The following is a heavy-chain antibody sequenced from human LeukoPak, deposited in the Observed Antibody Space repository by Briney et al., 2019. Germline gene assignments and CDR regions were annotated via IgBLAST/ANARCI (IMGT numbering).Heavy chain of an antibody. V-gene: IGHV1-2*02. D-gene: IGHD6-13*01. J-gene: IGHJ4*02. CDR2: INPNSGGT. CDR3: ARGGIAAAIPPDY. Sequence: ASVKVSCKASGYTFTGYYMHWVRQAPGQGLEWMGWINPNSGGTNYAQKFQGRVTMTRDTSISTTYMELSRLRSDDTAVYYCARGGIAAAIPPDYWGQGTLVTVSS. CDR1: GYTFTGYY.